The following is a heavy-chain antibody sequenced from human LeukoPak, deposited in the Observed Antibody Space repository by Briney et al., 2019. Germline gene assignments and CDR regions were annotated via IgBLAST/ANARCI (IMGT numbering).Heavy chain of an antibody. D-gene: IGHD3-22*01. CDR2: MYYSGST. V-gene: IGHV4-39*02. CDR1: SGSISSSSYY. Sequence: PSETPSLTCTISSGSISSSSYYWGWIRQPPGKGLEWIVDMYYSGSTYYNPSLKSRVSISIDTSNNHFSLRLSSVTAADTALYYCARRRYYDSTGYLDWGQGTLVTVSS. J-gene: IGHJ1*01. CDR3: ARRRYYDSTGYLD.